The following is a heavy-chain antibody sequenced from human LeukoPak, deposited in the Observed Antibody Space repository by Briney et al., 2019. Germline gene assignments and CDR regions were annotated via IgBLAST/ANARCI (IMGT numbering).Heavy chain of an antibody. D-gene: IGHD7-27*01. CDR2: INPSSTRI. V-gene: IGHV3-48*04. CDR3: IRDGLGTPPYDL. CDR1: GFTFSSYN. J-gene: IGHJ5*02. Sequence: PGGSLRLSCAASGFTFSSYNMNWVRQAPGKGLEWVSYINPSSTRIDYAASVRGRFTISRDNAKNSLYLQMDSLRPEDTAVYYCIRDGLGTPPYDLWGQGALVTVSS.